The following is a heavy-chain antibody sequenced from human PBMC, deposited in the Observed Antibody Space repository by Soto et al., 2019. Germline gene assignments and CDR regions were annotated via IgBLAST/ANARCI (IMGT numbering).Heavy chain of an antibody. D-gene: IGHD2-8*01. CDR1: GFTFENYA. CDR3: ATTNRPDRDFFNY. CDR2: ISWNNYTT. J-gene: IGHJ4*01. Sequence: PGGSLRLSCVASGFTFENYAMHWVRQASGKGLEWVSGISWNNYTTEYADSVKGRFTISRDNAKKSLYLQMNSLTSEDTALYYCATTNRPDRDFFNYWGRGTRVTVSS. V-gene: IGHV3-9*01.